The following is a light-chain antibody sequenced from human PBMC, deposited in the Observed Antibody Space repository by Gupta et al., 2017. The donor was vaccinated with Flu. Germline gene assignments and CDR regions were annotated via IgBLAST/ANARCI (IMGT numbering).Light chain of an antibody. CDR2: AAS. J-gene: IGKJ1*01. Sequence: IRITHSPSSCSPSTGDRVTITCRASQGISSYLTWYQQKPGKAPKLLIYAASTLKSGVPSRFSGSGSGTDFTLTISRLQSEDFATHYCQQDDSYPRTFGQGTKVEI. CDR1: QGISSY. CDR3: QQDDSYPRT. V-gene: IGKV1-8*01.